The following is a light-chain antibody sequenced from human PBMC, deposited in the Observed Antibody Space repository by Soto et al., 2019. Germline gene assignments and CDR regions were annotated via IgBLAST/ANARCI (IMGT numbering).Light chain of an antibody. Sequence: EIVLTQSPAILSLSPGEKATLSCRASQSVSGSLGWYQQKPGQAPRLIIYDASVRATGIPARFSGSGSGTDFTLTISSLEPEDFAVYYCQERGRWPRGSFGGGTKVEMK. J-gene: IGKJ4*01. CDR1: QSVSGS. CDR3: QERGRWPRGS. CDR2: DAS. V-gene: IGKV3-11*01.